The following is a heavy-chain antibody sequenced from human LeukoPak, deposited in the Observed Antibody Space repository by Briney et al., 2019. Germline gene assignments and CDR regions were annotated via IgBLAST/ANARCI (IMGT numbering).Heavy chain of an antibody. CDR2: INPSGGST. Sequence: GASVKVSCTASGYTFTSYYMHWVRQAPGQGLEWMGMINPSGGSTSYAQKLQGRVTMTRDTSTSTVYMELSSLRSEDTAVYYCARDQTDCSTTSCYKFHYGLDVWGQGTTVTVSS. J-gene: IGHJ6*02. V-gene: IGHV1-46*04. CDR3: ARDQTDCSTTSCYKFHYGLDV. CDR1: GYTFTSYY. D-gene: IGHD2-2*02.